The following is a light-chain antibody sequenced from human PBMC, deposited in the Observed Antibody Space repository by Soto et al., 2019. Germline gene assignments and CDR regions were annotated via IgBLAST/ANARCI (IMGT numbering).Light chain of an antibody. CDR2: GAS. V-gene: IGKV3-20*01. Sequence: EIVLTQTQGTLSLSPGERATLSCRSSQSITNNYLAWYQQKPGRAHRLLIYGASSRATGIPDRFSGSGSGTDFTLTISRLEPEDFAVYYCQQYHFSPETFGHGTKVDIK. J-gene: IGKJ1*01. CDR3: QQYHFSPET. CDR1: QSITNNY.